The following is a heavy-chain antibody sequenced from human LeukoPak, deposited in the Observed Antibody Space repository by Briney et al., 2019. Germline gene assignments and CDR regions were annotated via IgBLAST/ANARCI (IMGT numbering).Heavy chain of an antibody. CDR3: AKGSSSWYVEEYYFDY. CDR1: GFTFSSYA. V-gene: IGHV3-23*01. Sequence: PGGSLRLSCAASGFTFSSYAMSWVRQAPGKGLEWVSAISGSGGSTYYADSGKGRFTISRDNSKNTLYLQMNSLRAEDTAVYYCAKGSSSWYVEEYYFDYWGQGTLVTVSS. J-gene: IGHJ4*02. CDR2: ISGSGGST. D-gene: IGHD6-13*01.